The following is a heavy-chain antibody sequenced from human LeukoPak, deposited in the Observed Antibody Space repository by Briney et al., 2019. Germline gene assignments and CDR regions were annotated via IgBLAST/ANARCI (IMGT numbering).Heavy chain of an antibody. D-gene: IGHD3-3*01. V-gene: IGHV1-8*01. CDR2: MNPNSANT. CDR3: ARRGTIFGRGGWFDP. J-gene: IGHJ5*02. CDR1: GYTFTSYD. Sequence: ASVKVPCKASGYTFTSYDINWVRQATGQGLEWMGWMNPNSANTGYAQKFQGRVTITRNTSINTAYMELSSLRSDDTAVYYCARRGTIFGRGGWFDPWGQGTLVTVSS.